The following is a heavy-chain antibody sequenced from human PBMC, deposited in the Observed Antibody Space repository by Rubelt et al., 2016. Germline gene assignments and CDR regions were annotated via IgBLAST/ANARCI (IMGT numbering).Heavy chain of an antibody. J-gene: IGHJ4*02. CDR3: ARASSFGELDY. CDR2: IYYSGST. D-gene: IGHD3-10*01. CDR1: GGSISSYY. V-gene: IGHV4-59*12. Sequence: QVQLQESGPGLVKPSETLSLTCTVSGGSISSYYWSWIRQPPGKGLEWIGYIYYSGSTNYNPSLKSRVTISVDRSKNQFSLKLSSVTAADTAVYYCARASSFGELDYWGQGTLVTVSS.